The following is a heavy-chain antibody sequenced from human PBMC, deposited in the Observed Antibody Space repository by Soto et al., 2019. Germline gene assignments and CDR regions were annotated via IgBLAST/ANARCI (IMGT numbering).Heavy chain of an antibody. CDR1: GFTFSIYA. CDR3: ASRHDYAEYDWFDP. D-gene: IGHD4-17*01. J-gene: IGHJ5*02. V-gene: IGHV3-30-3*01. CDR2: ISYDGSNK. Sequence: QVQLVESGGGVVQPGRSLRLSCAASGFTFSIYAMHWVRQAPGKGLEWVAVISYDGSNKYYADSVKGRFTISRDNSKNTLYLQMNSLRAEETAVYYCASRHDYAEYDWFDPWGQGTLVTVSS.